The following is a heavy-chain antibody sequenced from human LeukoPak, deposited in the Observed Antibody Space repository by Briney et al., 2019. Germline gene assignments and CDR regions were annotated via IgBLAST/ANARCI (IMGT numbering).Heavy chain of an antibody. V-gene: IGHV3-30*02. D-gene: IGHD1-26*01. CDR2: IRYDGSNK. CDR3: AKDRPYSGNYWGGYYFDY. Sequence: GGSLRLSCAASGFTFSSYGMHWVRQAPGKGLEWVAFIRYDGSNKYYADSVKGRFTISRDNSKNTLYLQMNSLRAEDTAVYYCAKDRPYSGNYWGGYYFDYWGQGTLVTVSS. J-gene: IGHJ4*02. CDR1: GFTFSSYG.